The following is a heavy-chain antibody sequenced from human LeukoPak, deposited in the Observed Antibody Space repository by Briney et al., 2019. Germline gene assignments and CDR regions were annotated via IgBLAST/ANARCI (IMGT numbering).Heavy chain of an antibody. J-gene: IGHJ4*02. D-gene: IGHD6-6*01. CDR2: VSSSGSS. CDR3: ARAEPPNEYSRSD. V-gene: IGHV4-4*07. Sequence: PSETLSLTCTVSRGSISNYYWAWIRQPVGRELKGIGRVSSSGSSNYNPSLQSRVTISVDASKKQFSLKLTPVNAAETAVYYCARAEPPNEYSRSDWGQGTLVTVSS. CDR1: RGSISNYY.